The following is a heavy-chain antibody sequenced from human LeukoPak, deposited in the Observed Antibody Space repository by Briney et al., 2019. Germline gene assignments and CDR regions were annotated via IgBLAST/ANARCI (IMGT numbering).Heavy chain of an antibody. J-gene: IGHJ6*03. CDR1: GGSINSYF. CDR3: AKTYYDILTGYGGPYYMDV. D-gene: IGHD3-9*01. CDR2: IYTGGST. Sequence: SETLSLTCTVSGGSINSYFWTWIRQPAGKGLEWIGRIYTGGSTNYNPSLKSRVTMSVDTSKNQFSLKLNSVTAADTAVYYCAKTYYDILTGYGGPYYMDVWGKGTTVTVSS. V-gene: IGHV4-4*07.